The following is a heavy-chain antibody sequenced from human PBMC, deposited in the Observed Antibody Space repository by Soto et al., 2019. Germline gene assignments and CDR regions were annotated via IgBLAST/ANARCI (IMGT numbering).Heavy chain of an antibody. CDR2: ISSNGGST. J-gene: IGHJ4*02. D-gene: IGHD6-13*01. CDR1: GFTFSSYA. Sequence: EVQLVESAGGLVQPGGSLRLSCAASGFTFSSYAMHWVRQAPGKGLEYVSAISSNGGSTYYANSVKGRFTISRDNSKNTLYLQMGSLRAEDMAVYYCARAGQQLEYYFDYWGQGTLVTVSS. V-gene: IGHV3-64*01. CDR3: ARAGQQLEYYFDY.